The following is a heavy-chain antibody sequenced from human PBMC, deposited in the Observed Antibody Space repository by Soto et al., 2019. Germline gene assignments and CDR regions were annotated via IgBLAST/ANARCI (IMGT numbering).Heavy chain of an antibody. J-gene: IGHJ3*02. D-gene: IGHD6-13*01. CDR2: IIPILGIA. CDR1: GGTFSSYT. Sequence: QVQLVQSGAEVKKPGSSVKVSCKASGGTFSSYTISWVRQAPGQGLEWMGRIIPILGIANYAQKFQGRVTITADKSTSTAYMELRSLRSEDTAVYYCARGGIAAAVAFDIWGQGTMVTVSS. CDR3: ARGGIAAAVAFDI. V-gene: IGHV1-69*02.